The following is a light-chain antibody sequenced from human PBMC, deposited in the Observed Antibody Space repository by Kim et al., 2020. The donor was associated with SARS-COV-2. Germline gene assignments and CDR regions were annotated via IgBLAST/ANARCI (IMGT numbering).Light chain of an antibody. V-gene: IGKV3-20*01. CDR3: HQYGSSPRT. Sequence: EVVLTQSPGTLSLSPGERATLSCKASQSITNSYITWYQHKPGQAPRLLIFDTSIRATGVPDRFSGSGSGTDFTLTVSRLEPEDFAIYYCHQYGSSPRTFGQETKLEI. J-gene: IGKJ1*01. CDR1: QSITNSY. CDR2: DTS.